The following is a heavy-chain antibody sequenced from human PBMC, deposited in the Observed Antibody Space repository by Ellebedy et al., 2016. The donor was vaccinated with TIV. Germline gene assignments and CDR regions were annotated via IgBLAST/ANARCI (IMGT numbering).Heavy chain of an antibody. CDR3: ARETFNDVDLKVWGVLDI. CDR1: GFIVSSDY. D-gene: IGHD2/OR15-2a*01. V-gene: IGHV3-66*01. Sequence: GGSLRLSCTASGFIVSSDYMSWVRQAPGKGLEWVSVSHRDGDTNYADSVKGRFIVSRDNSRNTLYPQMTGLSAEDTAVYYCARETFNDVDLKVWGVLDIWGQGTMVTVSS. CDR2: SHRDGDT. J-gene: IGHJ3*02.